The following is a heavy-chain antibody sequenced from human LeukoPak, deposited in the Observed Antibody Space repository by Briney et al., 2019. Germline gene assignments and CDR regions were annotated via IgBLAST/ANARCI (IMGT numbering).Heavy chain of an antibody. CDR2: ISAYNGNT. Sequence: ASVNVSCMASRYTFTNYGISGVRQAPGQGREGMGWISAYNGNTNYAQKLQGRVTMTTDTSTSTAYMEMRSLRSDDTAVYYCARSYYDSRGYYAFDLWGRGTLVTVSS. CDR1: RYTFTNYG. J-gene: IGHJ2*01. V-gene: IGHV1-18*01. CDR3: ARSYYDSRGYYAFDL. D-gene: IGHD3-22*01.